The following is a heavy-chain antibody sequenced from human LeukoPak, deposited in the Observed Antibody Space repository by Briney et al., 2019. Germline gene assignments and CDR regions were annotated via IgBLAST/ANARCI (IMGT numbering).Heavy chain of an antibody. J-gene: IGHJ5*02. V-gene: IGHV1-69*13. CDR2: IIPIFGRA. D-gene: IGHD5-18*01. CDR3: ARWIQGGSRLGDWFDP. Sequence: ASVKVSCKAAGGTVTSYAISWGRQAPGQGLEGRGGIIPIFGRANYAQKFQGRVTITADESTTTAYMELSSLRSDYTAVYYCARWIQGGSRLGDWFDPWGPGTLVIVSS. CDR1: GGTVTSYA.